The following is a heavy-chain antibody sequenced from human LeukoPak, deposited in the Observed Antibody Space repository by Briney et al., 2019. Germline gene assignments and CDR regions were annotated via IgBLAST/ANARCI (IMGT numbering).Heavy chain of an antibody. CDR3: AGAGRRCSSTSCFVD. V-gene: IGHV3-53*01. Sequence: PGGSLRLSCAASGFTVSSNYMNWVRQAPGKGLEWVSVIYSDDSTYYADSVKGRFTFSRDNSKNTLYLQMNSLRAEDTAVYYCAGAGRRCSSTSCFVDWGQGTLVTVSS. CDR2: IYSDDST. D-gene: IGHD2-2*01. J-gene: IGHJ4*02. CDR1: GFTVSSNY.